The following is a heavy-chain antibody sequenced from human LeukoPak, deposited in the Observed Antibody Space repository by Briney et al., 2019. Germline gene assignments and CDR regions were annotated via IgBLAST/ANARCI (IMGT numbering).Heavy chain of an antibody. CDR1: GFTFSSYW. CDR2: IKQDGSEK. J-gene: IGHJ6*03. V-gene: IGHV3-7*01. CDR3: ASAYYMDV. Sequence: GGSLRLSCAVSGFTFSSYWISCVRQAPGKGLEWVANIKQDGSEKYYVDSVKGRFTISRDNAKNSLYPQMNSLRAEDTAVYYCASAYYMDVWGKGTTVTVSS.